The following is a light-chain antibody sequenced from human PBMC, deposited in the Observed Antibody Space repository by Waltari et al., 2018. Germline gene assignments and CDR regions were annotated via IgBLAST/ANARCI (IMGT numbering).Light chain of an antibody. CDR2: DTS. CDR3: QQRRNWPLT. V-gene: IGKV3-11*01. J-gene: IGKJ4*01. Sequence: IVFTQSPATLSLSPGERATLSSSASQSVNWYLAQYQQRPGQAPRLLIYDTSNRATCIPARFSGSGSETDFTLTISSLEPEDSAVYYCQQRRNWPLTFGGGTKVEIK. CDR1: QSVNWY.